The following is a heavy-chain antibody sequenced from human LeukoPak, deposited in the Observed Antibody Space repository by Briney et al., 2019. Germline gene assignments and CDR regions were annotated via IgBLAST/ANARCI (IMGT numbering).Heavy chain of an antibody. CDR3: ARHRGVIPYWYFDL. CDR1: GGSISSYY. Sequence: PSETLSLTCTVPGGSISSYYWSWIRQPPGKGLEWIGSIYYSGSTYYNPSLKSRVTISVDTSKNQFSLKLSSVTAADTAVYYCARHRGVIPYWYFDLWGRGTLVTVSS. CDR2: IYYSGST. J-gene: IGHJ2*01. D-gene: IGHD3-10*01. V-gene: IGHV4-59*05.